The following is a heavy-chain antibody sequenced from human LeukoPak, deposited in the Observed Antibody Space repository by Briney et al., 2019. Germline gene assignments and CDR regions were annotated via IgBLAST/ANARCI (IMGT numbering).Heavy chain of an antibody. CDR2: IIPIFGTA. CDR3: ARGMVRGVPGPYFDY. V-gene: IGHV1-69*05. CDR1: GYTFTSYY. J-gene: IGHJ4*02. D-gene: IGHD3-10*01. Sequence: SVKVSCKASGYTFTSYYMHWVRQAPGQGLEWMGGIIPIFGTANYAQKFQGRVTITTDESTSTAYMELSSLRSEDTAVYYCARGMVRGVPGPYFDYWGQGTLVTVSS.